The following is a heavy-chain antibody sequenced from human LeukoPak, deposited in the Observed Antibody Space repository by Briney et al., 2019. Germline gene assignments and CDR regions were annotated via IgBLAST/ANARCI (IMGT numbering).Heavy chain of an antibody. D-gene: IGHD3-10*01. Sequence: GGSLRLSWVVSGFTVSGIYMSWVRQAPGKGLEWVSVIYSGGNTYYADSVKGRFTISRDNSKNTLSLQMNSLRVEDTAVYYCARGFMAGNWFDPWGQGTLVTVAS. J-gene: IGHJ5*02. CDR3: ARGFMAGNWFDP. CDR1: GFTVSGIY. CDR2: IYSGGNT. V-gene: IGHV3-66*01.